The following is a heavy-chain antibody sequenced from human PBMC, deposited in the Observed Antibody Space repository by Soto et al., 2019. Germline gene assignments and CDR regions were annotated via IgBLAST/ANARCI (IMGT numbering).Heavy chain of an antibody. CDR1: GFTFSNYG. CDR3: AKGADSYASFY. CDR2: ISYDEIDK. D-gene: IGHD5-18*01. Sequence: QVQLVESGGGVVQPGRSLRLSCAASGFTFSNYGMHWVRQAPGKGLEWVAAISYDEIDKYYVDSVKGRFTISRDNSKNTLYLQMNSLRVDDTAVYYCAKGADSYASFYWGQGTLVSVSS. V-gene: IGHV3-30*18. J-gene: IGHJ4*02.